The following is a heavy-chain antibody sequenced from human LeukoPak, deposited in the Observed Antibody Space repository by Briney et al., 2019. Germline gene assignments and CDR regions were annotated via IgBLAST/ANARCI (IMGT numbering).Heavy chain of an antibody. J-gene: IGHJ4*02. D-gene: IGHD6-6*01. Sequence: SGGSINSYXXSWIRQPPXKXXECIVYIYYSGRTNYTPSLKRRVTISVDTSKNQFSLKLSSVTAADTAVYYCAGSFHSSSVDYWGQGTLVTVSS. V-gene: IGHV4-59*01. CDR1: GGSINSYX. CDR2: IYYSGRT. CDR3: AGSFHSSSVDY.